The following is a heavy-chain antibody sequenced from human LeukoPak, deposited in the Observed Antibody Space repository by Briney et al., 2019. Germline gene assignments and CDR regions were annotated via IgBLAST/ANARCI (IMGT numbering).Heavy chain of an antibody. V-gene: IGHV4-30-4*01. D-gene: IGHD6-13*01. CDR1: GGSISSGDYY. J-gene: IGHJ5*02. CDR3: ARGGGSSWFPYNWFDP. CDR2: IYYSGST. Sequence: SETLSLTCTVSGGSISSGDYYWSWIRQPPGKGLEWIGYIYYSGSTYYNPSLKSRVTISVDTSKNQFSLKVTSVTAADTAVYYCARGGGSSWFPYNWFDPWGRGTLVTVSS.